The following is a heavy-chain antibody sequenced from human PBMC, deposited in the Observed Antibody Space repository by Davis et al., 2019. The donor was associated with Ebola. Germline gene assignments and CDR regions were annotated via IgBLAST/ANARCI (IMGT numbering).Heavy chain of an antibody. CDR2: ISLNGGSI. D-gene: IGHD4-17*01. V-gene: IGHV3-9*01. J-gene: IGHJ4*02. CDR1: GFTFDDYA. CDR3: AKDISQSSTVTTYYFDY. Sequence: SLKISCAASGFTFDDYAMHWVRQAPGKGLEWVSGISLNGGSIGYADSVKGRFTISRDNAKNSLYLQMNSLRAEDTALYYCAKDISQSSTVTTYYFDYWGQGTLVTVSS.